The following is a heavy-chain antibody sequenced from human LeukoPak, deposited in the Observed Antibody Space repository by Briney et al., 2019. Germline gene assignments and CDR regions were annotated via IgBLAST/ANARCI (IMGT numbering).Heavy chain of an antibody. D-gene: IGHD3-10*01. J-gene: IGHJ4*02. V-gene: IGHV3-30*02. CDR1: GFTFSSYG. CDR2: IRYDGSNK. CDR3: AKDWGGYGSGSYYLLDF. Sequence: GGSLRLSCAASGFTFSSYGMHWVRQAPGKGLEWVAFIRYDGSNKYYADSVKGRFTISRDNSKNTLYLQLNSLRVEDTAVYYCAKDWGGYGSGSYYLLDFWGQGTLVTVSS.